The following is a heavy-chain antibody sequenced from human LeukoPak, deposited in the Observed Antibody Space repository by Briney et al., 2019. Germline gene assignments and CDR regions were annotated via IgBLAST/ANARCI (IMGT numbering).Heavy chain of an antibody. D-gene: IGHD3-9*01. CDR1: GYTFTGYY. CDR2: INPNSGGT. J-gene: IGHJ5*02. CDR3: AREARYSRHNWFDP. Sequence: ASVKVSCKASGYTFTGYYMHWVRRAPGQGLEWMGRINPNSGGTNYAQKFQGRVTMTRDTSISTAYMELSRLRSDDTAVYYCAREARYSRHNWFDPWGQGTLVTVSS. V-gene: IGHV1-2*06.